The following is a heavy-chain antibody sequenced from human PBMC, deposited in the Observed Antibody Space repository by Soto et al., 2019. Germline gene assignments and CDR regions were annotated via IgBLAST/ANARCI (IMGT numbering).Heavy chain of an antibody. CDR1: GGSISSYY. Sequence: QVQLQESGPGLVKPSETLSLTCTVSGGSISSYYWSWIRQPPGQGLEWIGYIFYSGSTNYNPSLTSGLTMSVDTSKTQSALKLNSVTAADTAVYYCASVGDWFDPWGQGTLVTVSS. CDR3: ASVGDWFDP. J-gene: IGHJ5*02. CDR2: IFYSGST. V-gene: IGHV4-59*01. D-gene: IGHD3-16*01.